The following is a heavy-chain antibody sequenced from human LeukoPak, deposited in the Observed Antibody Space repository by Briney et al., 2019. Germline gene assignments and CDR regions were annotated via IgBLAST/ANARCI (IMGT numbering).Heavy chain of an antibody. CDR1: GGSISSGDYY. CDR3: ARDPSPWGSSGAFDI. Sequence: PSETLSLTCTVSGGSISSGDYYWSWIRQPPGKGLEWIGYIYYSGSTYYNPSLKSRVTISVDTSKNQFSLKLSSVTAADTAVYYCARDPSPWGSSGAFDIWGQGTMVTVSS. J-gene: IGHJ3*02. CDR2: IYYSGST. V-gene: IGHV4-30-4*02. D-gene: IGHD6-6*01.